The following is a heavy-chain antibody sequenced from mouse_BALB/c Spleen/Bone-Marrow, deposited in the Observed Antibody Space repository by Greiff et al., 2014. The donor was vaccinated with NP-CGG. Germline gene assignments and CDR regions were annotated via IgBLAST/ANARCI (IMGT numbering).Heavy chain of an antibody. J-gene: IGHJ1*01. CDR2: FYPGSGSI. V-gene: IGHV1-62-2*01. CDR3: ARHESYGNYLYFDV. Sequence: VQLVESGAGLVKLGASVKLSCKASGYTFTEYIIHWVKQRSGQGLEWIGWFYPGSGSIKYNEKFKDKATLTADKSSSTVYMELSRLTSEDSAVYFCARHESYGNYLYFDVWGAGTTVTVSS. CDR1: GYTFTEYI. D-gene: IGHD2-10*02.